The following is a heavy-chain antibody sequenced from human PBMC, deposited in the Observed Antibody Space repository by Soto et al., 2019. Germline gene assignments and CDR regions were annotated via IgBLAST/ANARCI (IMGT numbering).Heavy chain of an antibody. CDR2: ITYDGSNK. D-gene: IGHD1-26*01. V-gene: IGHV3-30*18. CDR1: GFTFSSYW. Sequence: GGSLRLSCAASGFTFSSYWMHWVRQAPGKGLEWVAVITYDGSNKYYADSVKGRFTISRDNSKNTLYLQMNSLRAEDTAVYYCAKDFVGATQFDYWGQGTLVTVSS. CDR3: AKDFVGATQFDY. J-gene: IGHJ4*02.